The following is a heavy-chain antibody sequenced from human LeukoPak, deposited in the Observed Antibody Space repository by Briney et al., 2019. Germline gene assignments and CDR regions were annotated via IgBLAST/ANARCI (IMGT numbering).Heavy chain of an antibody. CDR3: ARHKRITMIVVVIASAFDI. CDR2: INPSRST. Sequence: SETLSLTCAVYGGSFSGYYWNWIRQPPGRGLEWIGEINPSRSTNYSPSLKSRVTISVDTSKNQFSLRLNSVTAADTAVYYCARHKRITMIVVVIASAFDIWGQGTMVTVSS. V-gene: IGHV4-34*01. CDR1: GGSFSGYY. J-gene: IGHJ3*02. D-gene: IGHD3-22*01.